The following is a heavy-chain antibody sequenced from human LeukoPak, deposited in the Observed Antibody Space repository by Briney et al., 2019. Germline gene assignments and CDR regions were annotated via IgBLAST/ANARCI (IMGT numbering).Heavy chain of an antibody. J-gene: IGHJ4*02. CDR3: APTAEAYTSWWKV. CDR1: GYKFTDDY. V-gene: IGHV1-2*02. Sequence: GASVKVSCKASGYKFTDDYMHWVRQAPGQGLELMGWINPDSGFTNYAQKFKGRVTMTRDTSISTAYLGVRSLTSDDTAVYYCAPTAEAYTSWWKVWGQGTLVTVSS. D-gene: IGHD3-16*01. CDR2: INPDSGFT.